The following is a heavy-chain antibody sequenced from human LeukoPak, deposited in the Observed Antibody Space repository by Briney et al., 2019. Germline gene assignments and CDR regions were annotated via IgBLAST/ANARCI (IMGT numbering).Heavy chain of an antibody. CDR2: ISAYNGNT. J-gene: IGHJ4*02. V-gene: IGHV1-18*01. CDR3: ARDRGTLGSGWVDY. Sequence: ASVKVSCKASGYTFTSYGISWVRQAPGQGLEWVGWISAYNGNTNYAQKLQGRVTMTTDTSTSTAYMELRSLRSDDTAVYYCARDRGTLGSGWVDYWGQGTLVTVSS. D-gene: IGHD6-19*01. CDR1: GYTFTSYG.